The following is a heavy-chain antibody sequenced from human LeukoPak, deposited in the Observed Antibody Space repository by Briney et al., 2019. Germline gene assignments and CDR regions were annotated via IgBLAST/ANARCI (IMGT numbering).Heavy chain of an antibody. CDR2: ISGSGGST. CDR1: GFTFSSYA. CDR3: XXPPERWLQSPFDY. V-gene: IGHV3-23*01. D-gene: IGHD5-24*01. Sequence: GGSLRLSCAASGFTFSSYAMSWVRQAPGKGLEWVSAISGSGGSTYYADSVKGRFTISRDNSKNTLYLQMNSLRAEDTAVYYXXXPPERWLQSPFDYWGQGTLVTVSS. J-gene: IGHJ4*02.